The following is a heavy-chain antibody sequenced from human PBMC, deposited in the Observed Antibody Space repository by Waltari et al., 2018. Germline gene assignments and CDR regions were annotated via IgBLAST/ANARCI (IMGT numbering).Heavy chain of an antibody. Sequence: QVQLQQWGAGRLKPSETLSLTGAVYGGSFSGYYWSWILQPPGKGLEWIGEINHSGSTNYNLSLKSRVTISVDTSKNQFSLKLSSVTAADTAVYYCARGGVGYPADAFDIWGQGTMVTVSS. CDR3: ARGGVGYPADAFDI. J-gene: IGHJ3*02. V-gene: IGHV4-34*01. CDR2: INHSGST. D-gene: IGHD3-10*01. CDR1: GGSFSGYY.